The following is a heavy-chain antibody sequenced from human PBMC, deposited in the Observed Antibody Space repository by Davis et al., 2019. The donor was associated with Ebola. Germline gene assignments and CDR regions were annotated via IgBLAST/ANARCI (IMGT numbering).Heavy chain of an antibody. CDR3: ARGSEDIVATTDY. V-gene: IGHV1-2*02. J-gene: IGHJ4*02. Sequence: ASVKVSCKASGYTFTGYYMHWVRQAPGQGLEWMGWINPNSGGTNYAQKFQGRVTMTRDTSISTAYMELSRLRSDDTAVYYCARGSEDIVATTDYWGQGTLVTVSS. CDR2: INPNSGGT. CDR1: GYTFTGYY. D-gene: IGHD5-12*01.